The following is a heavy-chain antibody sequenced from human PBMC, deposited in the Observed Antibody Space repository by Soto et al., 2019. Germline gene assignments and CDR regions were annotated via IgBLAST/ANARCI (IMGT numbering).Heavy chain of an antibody. CDR3: ARGGGWVGEASFDS. J-gene: IGHJ4*02. V-gene: IGHV1-3*01. CDR2: INAGNGRE. CDR1: GYTFTSYT. D-gene: IGHD3-10*01. Sequence: QVQLEQSGAEVKKPGASVKVSCKTSGYTFTSYTLHWVRQAPGQGLEWMGWINAGNGREKYSQRFQDRVSLSTDKPAPTAYMELRSPRSEDTEIYFCARGGGWVGEASFDSWGQGTLVTVSS.